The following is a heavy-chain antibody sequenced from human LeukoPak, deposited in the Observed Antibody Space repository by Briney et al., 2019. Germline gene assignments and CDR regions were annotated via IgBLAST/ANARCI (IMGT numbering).Heavy chain of an antibody. J-gene: IGHJ3*02. CDR3: ARALRLWGGNSGIAFDI. CDR2: IYNSGST. D-gene: IGHD4-23*01. Sequence: NPSETLSLTCTVPGGSISSYYWSWIRQPPGKGLEWIGSIYNSGSTNYNHSLKSRVTISEDMSNNQFSLKLSSVTAADTAVYYCARALRLWGGNSGIAFDIWGQGTMVTVSS. V-gene: IGHV4-59*01. CDR1: GGSISSYY.